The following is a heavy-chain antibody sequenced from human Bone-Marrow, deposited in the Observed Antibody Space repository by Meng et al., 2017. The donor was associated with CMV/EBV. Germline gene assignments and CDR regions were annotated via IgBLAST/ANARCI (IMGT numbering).Heavy chain of an antibody. Sequence: ASVKVSCKASGYTFTSYAMHWVRQAPGQRLEWMGWSNAGNGNTKYSQEFQGRVTITRDTSASTAYMELSSLRSDDTAVYYCARVIPRNIAPRWFLDYWGQGTPVTVSS. CDR3: ARVIPRNIAPRWFLDY. CDR2: SNAGNGNT. CDR1: GYTFTSYA. D-gene: IGHD4-23*01. V-gene: IGHV1-3*02. J-gene: IGHJ4*02.